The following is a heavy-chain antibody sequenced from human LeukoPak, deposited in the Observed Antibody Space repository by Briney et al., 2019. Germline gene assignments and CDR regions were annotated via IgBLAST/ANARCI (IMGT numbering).Heavy chain of an antibody. CDR1: GYSISSGYY. J-gene: IGHJ4*02. Sequence: SETLSLTCAVSGYSISSGYYWGWIRQPPGKGLEWIGIIYHSGSTYYNPSLKSRVTISVDTSKNQFSLKLSSVTAADTAVYYCARHRRGVHTYYDILTGYSTHDYWGQGTLVTVSS. CDR3: ARHRRGVHTYYDILTGYSTHDY. V-gene: IGHV4-38-2*01. CDR2: IYHSGST. D-gene: IGHD3-9*01.